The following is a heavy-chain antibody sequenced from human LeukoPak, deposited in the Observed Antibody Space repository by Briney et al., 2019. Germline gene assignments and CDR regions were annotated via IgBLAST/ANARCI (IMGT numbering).Heavy chain of an antibody. CDR1: GFTFSTYW. CDR3: AKGLYCSGGSCYNYFDY. J-gene: IGHJ4*02. Sequence: GGSLRLSCAASGFTFSTYWMSWVRQAPGKGLEWMANIRQDGREIYYVDSVKGRFTISRDNAKNSLYLQMNSLRAEDTAVYYCAKGLYCSGGSCYNYFDYWGQGTLVTVSS. V-gene: IGHV3-7*03. CDR2: IRQDGREI. D-gene: IGHD2-15*01.